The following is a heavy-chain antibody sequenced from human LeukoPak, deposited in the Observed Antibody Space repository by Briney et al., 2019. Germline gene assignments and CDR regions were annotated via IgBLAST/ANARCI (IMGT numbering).Heavy chain of an antibody. Sequence: GASVKVSCKASGGTFSSYAISWVRQAPGQGLEWIGGIIPIFGTANYAQKFQGRVTITADESTSTAYMELSSLRSEDTAVYYCARDPRYDSSGYHHDAFDIWGQGTMVTVSS. J-gene: IGHJ3*02. V-gene: IGHV1-69*13. CDR1: GGTFSSYA. D-gene: IGHD3-22*01. CDR3: ARDPRYDSSGYHHDAFDI. CDR2: IIPIFGTA.